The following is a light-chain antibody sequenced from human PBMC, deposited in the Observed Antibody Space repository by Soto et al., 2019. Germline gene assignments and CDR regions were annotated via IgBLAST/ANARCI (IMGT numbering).Light chain of an antibody. J-gene: IGKJ5*01. CDR1: QSLLHSSGDNY. Sequence: DIVMTQSPLSLPVTPGEPASISCRSSQSLLHSSGDNYFDWYVQKPGQSPQLLIYWGSNRASGVPDRFRGSGSGTDFTLKIRRVEAEDGGVYYCMQGQQTPLTFGQGTRLEIK. V-gene: IGKV2-28*01. CDR3: MQGQQTPLT. CDR2: WGS.